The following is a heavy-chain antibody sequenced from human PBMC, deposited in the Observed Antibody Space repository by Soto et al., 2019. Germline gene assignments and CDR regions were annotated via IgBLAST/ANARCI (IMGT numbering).Heavy chain of an antibody. CDR3: ATWRFDY. CDR1: GDSVSSNSAA. Sequence: PSQTLSLTCAISGDSVSSNSAAWNWIRHSPSRGLEWLGRTYYRSKWYNDYAVSMRSRITINPDTTKNQFSLQLNSATPEDTAVYDCATWRFDYWGQGTLVTVSS. J-gene: IGHJ4*02. V-gene: IGHV6-1*01. CDR2: TYYRSKWYN.